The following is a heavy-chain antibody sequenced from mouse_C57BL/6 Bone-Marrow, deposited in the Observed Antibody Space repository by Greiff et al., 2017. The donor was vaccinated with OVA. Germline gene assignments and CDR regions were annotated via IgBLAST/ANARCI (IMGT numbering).Heavy chain of an antibody. D-gene: IGHD2-3*01. CDR1: GYSITSGYY. J-gene: IGHJ2*01. Sequence: EVQLMESGPGLVKPSQSLSLTCSVTGYSITSGYYWNWIRQFPGNKLEWMGYISYDGSNNYNPSLKNRISITRDTSKNQFFLKLNAVTTEDTATYYCAVYDFFYWGQGTTLTVSS. CDR3: AVYDFFY. V-gene: IGHV3-6*01. CDR2: ISYDGSN.